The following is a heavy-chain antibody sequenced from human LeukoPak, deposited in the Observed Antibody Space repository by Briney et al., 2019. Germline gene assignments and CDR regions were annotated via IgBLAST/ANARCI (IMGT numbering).Heavy chain of an antibody. V-gene: IGHV4-59*12. J-gene: IGHJ4*02. CDR1: GGSISSYY. Sequence: SETLSLTCTVSGGSISSYYWSWIRQPPGKGLEWIGYFYYSGSTKYNPSVKSRVTISVDTSKNQFSLKVTSVTAADTAVYYCATDRSVTMVVDYWGQGTLVTVSS. D-gene: IGHD3-10*01. CDR3: ATDRSVTMVVDY. CDR2: FYYSGST.